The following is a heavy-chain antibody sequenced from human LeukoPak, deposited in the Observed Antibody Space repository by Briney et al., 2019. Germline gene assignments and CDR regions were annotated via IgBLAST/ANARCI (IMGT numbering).Heavy chain of an antibody. J-gene: IGHJ4*02. V-gene: IGHV4-30-4*01. D-gene: IGHD3-10*01. CDR1: GVSISSGDYY. Sequence: PSQTLSLTCTVSGVSISSGDYYWSWIRQPPGKVLEWIGYVYHSGSTYYSPPLRNRVTLSVDTSKNQFSLKLSSVTAADTAVYYCARAHGSPSVRLFDSWGQGTLVTVSS. CDR2: VYHSGST. CDR3: ARAHGSPSVRLFDS.